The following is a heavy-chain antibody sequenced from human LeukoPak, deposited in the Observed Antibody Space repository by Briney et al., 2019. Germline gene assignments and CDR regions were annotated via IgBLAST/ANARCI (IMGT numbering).Heavy chain of an antibody. D-gene: IGHD1-1*01. CDR2: INAGNGNT. V-gene: IGHV1-3*01. J-gene: IGHJ4*02. Sequence: GASVKVSCKASGYTFTSYAMHWVRQAPGQRLEWMGWINAGNGNTKYSQKFQGRVTITRDTSASTAYMELSSLRSEDTAVYYCAVPGISKEGGWYYFDYWGQGTLVTVSS. CDR1: GYTFTSYA. CDR3: AVPGISKEGGWYYFDY.